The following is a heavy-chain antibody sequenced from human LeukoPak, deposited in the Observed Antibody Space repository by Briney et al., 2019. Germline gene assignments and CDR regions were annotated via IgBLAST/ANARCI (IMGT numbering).Heavy chain of an antibody. V-gene: IGHV3-30-3*01. J-gene: IGHJ2*01. Sequence: PGGSLRLSCAASGFAFSSYALHWVRQAPDRGLEWVAVISYDGINKYYADSVKGRFSMSRDNSKNTLFLQMNNLRDDDTAVYYCVKEPKLSDWFFDLWGRGTLVTVSS. CDR1: GFAFSSYA. CDR2: ISYDGINK. CDR3: VKEPKLSDWFFDL. D-gene: IGHD1-1*01.